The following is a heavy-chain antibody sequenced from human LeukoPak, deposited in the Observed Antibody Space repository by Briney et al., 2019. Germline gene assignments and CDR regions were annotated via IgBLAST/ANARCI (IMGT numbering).Heavy chain of an antibody. CDR2: IKQDGSEK. CDR1: GVMFPSYW. CDR3: ARRHHFGFLDS. V-gene: IGHV3-7*04. J-gene: IGHJ4*02. D-gene: IGHD3-10*01. Sequence: GGSLRLSCAASGVMFPSYWMTWVRQAPGKGLEWVANIKQDGSEKYYVDSVKGRFTISRDDAKNSVYLQMNSLRAEDTAVYYCARRHHFGFLDSWGQGTLVTVSS.